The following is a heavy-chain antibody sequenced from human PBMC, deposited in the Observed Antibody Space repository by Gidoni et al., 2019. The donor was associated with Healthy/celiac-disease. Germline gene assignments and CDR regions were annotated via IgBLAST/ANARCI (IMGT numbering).Heavy chain of an antibody. CDR1: GFPFSDYY. D-gene: IGHD4-4*01. J-gene: IGHJ6*02. CDR3: ARDRVFDYSNYYYGMDV. Sequence: QVQLVESGGGLVKPGGSLRLSCAASGFPFSDYYMSWIRQAPGKGLEWVAYISSSGSTIYYADSVKGRFTISRDNAKNSLYLQMNSLRAEDTAVYYCARDRVFDYSNYYYGMDVWGQGTTVTVSS. V-gene: IGHV3-11*01. CDR2: ISSSGSTI.